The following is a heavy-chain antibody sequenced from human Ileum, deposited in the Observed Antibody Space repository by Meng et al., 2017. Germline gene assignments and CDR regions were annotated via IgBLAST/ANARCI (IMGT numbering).Heavy chain of an antibody. Sequence: HVQLRQSGPGLVKPSQTLSLTCAISGDSVSSDTGAWNWIRQFPGKGLEWIGYTYYSGTTNYNPSLRGRVTMSVDTSRAQFSLKLTSVTAADTAIYYCARGKAIPDFWGQGTLVTVSS. D-gene: IGHD2-2*02. CDR1: GDSVSSDTGA. CDR3: ARGKAIPDF. CDR2: TYYSGTT. V-gene: IGHV4-61*01. J-gene: IGHJ4*02.